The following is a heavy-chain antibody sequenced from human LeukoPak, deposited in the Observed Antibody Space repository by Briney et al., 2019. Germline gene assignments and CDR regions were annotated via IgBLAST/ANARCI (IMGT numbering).Heavy chain of an antibody. CDR3: ARYSSGCFDY. J-gene: IGHJ4*02. V-gene: IGHV3-21*01. CDR2: ISSSSSYV. Sequence: GGSLRLSCAASGFTFSSYSMNWVRQAPGKGLEWVSSISSSSSYVYYADSVKGRFTISRDNAKNSLYLQMNSLRAEDTAVYYCARYSSGCFDYWGQGTLVTVSS. CDR1: GFTFSSYS. D-gene: IGHD6-19*01.